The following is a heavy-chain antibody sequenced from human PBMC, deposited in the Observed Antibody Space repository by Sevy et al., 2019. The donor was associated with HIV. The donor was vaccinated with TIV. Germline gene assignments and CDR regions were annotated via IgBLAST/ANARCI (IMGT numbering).Heavy chain of an antibody. V-gene: IGHV1-24*01. J-gene: IGHJ5*02. D-gene: IGHD2-15*01. CDR2: FDPQYGET. CDR1: GYTLTKLS. CDR3: TAVGLRYFSGSSSYQGDWFDP. Sequence: ASVKVSCKVSGYTLTKLSIHWVRQAPGKGLEWMGDFDPQYGETIYAQKFQGRLTMTEDTSPDTAFMDLGSLTPEDTAVYYCTAVGLRYFSGSSSYQGDWFDPWGQGTLVTVSS.